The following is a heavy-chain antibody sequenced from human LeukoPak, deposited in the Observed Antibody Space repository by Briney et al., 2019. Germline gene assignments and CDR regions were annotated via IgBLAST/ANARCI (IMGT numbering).Heavy chain of an antibody. J-gene: IGHJ4*02. CDR1: GGPISSYY. CDR2: IYYSGST. Sequence: SETLSLTCTVSGGPISSYYWSWIRQPPGKGLEWIGYIYYSGSTYYNPSLKSRVTISVDTSKNQFSLKLSSVTAADTAVYYCARGSNYDILTGYYPTFDYWGQGTLVTVSS. V-gene: IGHV4-59*06. CDR3: ARGSNYDILTGYYPTFDY. D-gene: IGHD3-9*01.